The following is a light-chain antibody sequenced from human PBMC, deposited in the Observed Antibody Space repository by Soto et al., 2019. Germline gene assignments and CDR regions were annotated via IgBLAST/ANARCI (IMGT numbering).Light chain of an antibody. CDR1: QDIRTE. V-gene: IGKV1-6*01. J-gene: IGKJ1*01. CDR2: ATP. Sequence: AIQMTQSPSSLSASVGDRVTITCRASQDIRTELGWYQQKPGKAPKLLIYATPSLQSGVPSRFSGSGSGTEFTLTISSLQPEDFAIYYCLQDSSYPRTFGQGTKVDIK. CDR3: LQDSSYPRT.